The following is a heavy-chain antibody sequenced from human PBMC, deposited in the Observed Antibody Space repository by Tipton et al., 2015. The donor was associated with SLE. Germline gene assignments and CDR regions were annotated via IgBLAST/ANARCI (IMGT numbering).Heavy chain of an antibody. CDR3: ARVVEDAFDI. V-gene: IGHV4-38-2*02. Sequence: TLSLTCTVYGYSVSSDNYWGWIRQAPGKGLEWLGNIHHYGSTYFDPSLMRRVTISVETSKNQFSLKLSSVTAADTAVYYCARVVEDAFDIWGQGTMVTVSS. J-gene: IGHJ3*02. D-gene: IGHD2-15*01. CDR1: GYSVSSDNY. CDR2: IHHYGST.